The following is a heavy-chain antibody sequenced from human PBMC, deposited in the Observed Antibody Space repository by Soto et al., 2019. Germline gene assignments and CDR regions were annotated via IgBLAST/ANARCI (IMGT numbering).Heavy chain of an antibody. CDR2: INHSGST. D-gene: IGHD6-19*01. J-gene: IGHJ4*02. CDR1: GGSFSGYY. CDR3: ARARSSGWFVDY. V-gene: IGHV4-34*01. Sequence: SETLSLTCAVYGGSFSGYYWSWIRQPPGKGLEWIGEINHSGSTNYNPSLKSRVTISVDTSKNQFSLKLSSVTAAGTAVYYCARARSSGWFVDYWGQGTLVTVSS.